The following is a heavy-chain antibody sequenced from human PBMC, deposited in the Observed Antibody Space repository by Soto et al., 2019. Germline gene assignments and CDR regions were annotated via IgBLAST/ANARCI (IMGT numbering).Heavy chain of an antibody. Sequence: PGGSLRLSCAASGFTFSDYYMSWIRQAPGKGLVWVSAVSGSGGSTYYADSVKGRFTISRDNSKNTLYLQMNSLRAEDTAVYYCAKDPSSPVTRYNWFDPWGQGTLVTVSS. CDR1: GFTFSDYY. CDR3: AKDPSSPVTRYNWFDP. V-gene: IGHV3-23*01. CDR2: VSGSGGST. D-gene: IGHD3-10*01. J-gene: IGHJ5*02.